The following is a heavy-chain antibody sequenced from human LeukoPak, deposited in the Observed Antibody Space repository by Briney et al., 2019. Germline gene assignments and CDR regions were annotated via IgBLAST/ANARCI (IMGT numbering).Heavy chain of an antibody. J-gene: IGHJ4*02. D-gene: IGHD3-16*01. V-gene: IGHV4-39*07. CDR1: GGSISSSSYY. CDR3: ARLYSYNYDYVWGSRVPRGYFDY. CDR2: IYYSGST. Sequence: PSETLSLTCTVSGGSISSSSYYWGWIRQPPGKGLEWIGSIYYSGSTYYNPSLQSRVTISVDTSKNQFSLKLSSVTAADTAVYYCARLYSYNYDYVWGSRVPRGYFDYWGQGTLVTVSS.